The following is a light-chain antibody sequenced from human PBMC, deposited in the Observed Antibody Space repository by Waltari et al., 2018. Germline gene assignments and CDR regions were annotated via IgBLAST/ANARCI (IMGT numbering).Light chain of an antibody. CDR2: EAS. CDR3: QQYNMWPWT. V-gene: IGKV3-15*01. CDR1: QSVRDK. J-gene: IGKJ1*01. Sequence: EIVIPQFPATLAVSPGERTTLSCRASQSVRDKLAWFHQKPGQSPRLLIYEASARATGVPARFSGSGSETEFTLTITSLQSEDFAVYFCQQYNMWPWTFGQGTKVEIK.